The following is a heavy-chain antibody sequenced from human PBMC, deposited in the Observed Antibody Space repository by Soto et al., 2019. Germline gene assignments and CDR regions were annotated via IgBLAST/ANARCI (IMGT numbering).Heavy chain of an antibody. CDR2: VSYGEIA. Sequence: PSETLSLTCTVSGASLGTYYWSWIRQPPGKRLEWMGYVSYGEIAYYNPSLKSRLTISEDTSKNQFFLKLSSVTPADTAVYYCAGGLNWDWFDPWVQGTLVTVSS. D-gene: IGHD1-1*01. CDR1: GASLGTYY. CDR3: AGGLNWDWFDP. V-gene: IGHV4-59*01. J-gene: IGHJ5*02.